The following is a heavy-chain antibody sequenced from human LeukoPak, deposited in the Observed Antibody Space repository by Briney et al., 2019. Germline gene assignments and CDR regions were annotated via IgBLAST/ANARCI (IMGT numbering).Heavy chain of an antibody. Sequence: ASVKVSCKASGYTFTAYYMHWVRQAPGRGLEWMGYMYPNSGATKYAPKFQGRVTMTRDTSIRTAYMELSSLRSDDTAVYYCARPEGYDAFDIWGQGTMVIVSS. D-gene: IGHD1-14*01. CDR3: ARPEGYDAFDI. CDR1: GYTFTAYY. CDR2: MYPNSGAT. V-gene: IGHV1-2*02. J-gene: IGHJ3*02.